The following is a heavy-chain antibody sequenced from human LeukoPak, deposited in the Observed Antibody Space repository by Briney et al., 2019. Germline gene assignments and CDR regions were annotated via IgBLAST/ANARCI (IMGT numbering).Heavy chain of an antibody. CDR1: GGSISSYY. V-gene: IGHV4-59*08. CDR3: ARHRPGPYDY. J-gene: IGHJ4*02. Sequence: SETLSLTCTVSGGSISSYYWSWIRQPPRKALEWIGYIYYSGSTNYNPSLNSRLTISADTSKNQFSLKLSSVTAADTAVYYCARHRPGPYDYWGQGTLVTVSS. CDR2: IYYSGST.